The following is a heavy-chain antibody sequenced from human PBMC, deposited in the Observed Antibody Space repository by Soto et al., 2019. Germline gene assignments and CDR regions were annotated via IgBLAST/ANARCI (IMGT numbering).Heavy chain of an antibody. J-gene: IGHJ4*02. CDR3: ARASYYYDSSGYGLRVDFDY. D-gene: IGHD3-22*01. CDR1: GGSISSGGYY. V-gene: IGHV4-31*03. Sequence: PSETLSLTCTVSGGSISSGGYYWSWIRQHPGKGLEWIGYIYYSGSTYYNPSLKSRVTISVDTSKNQFSLKLSSVTAADTAVYYCARASYYYDSSGYGLRVDFDYWGQGALVTVSS. CDR2: IYYSGST.